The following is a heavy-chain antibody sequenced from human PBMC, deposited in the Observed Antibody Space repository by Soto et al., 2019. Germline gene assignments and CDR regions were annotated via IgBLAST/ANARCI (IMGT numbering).Heavy chain of an antibody. D-gene: IGHD3-22*01. CDR2: MNPNSGNT. Sequence: GASVKVSCKASGYTFTSYDINWVRQATGQGLEWMGWMNPNSGNTGYAQKFQGRVTVTSNTSISTAYMELSSLRSDDTAVYYCAREGHMSYYDKSGYHFDNWGKGTQVTVSS. V-gene: IGHV1-8*01. J-gene: IGHJ4*02. CDR3: AREGHMSYYDKSGYHFDN. CDR1: GYTFTSYD.